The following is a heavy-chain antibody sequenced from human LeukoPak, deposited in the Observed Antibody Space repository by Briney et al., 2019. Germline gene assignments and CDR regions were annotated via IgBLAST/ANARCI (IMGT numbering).Heavy chain of an antibody. J-gene: IGHJ4*02. V-gene: IGHV4-30-4*01. CDR2: IYYSGST. D-gene: IGHD3-22*01. CDR1: GGSISSGDYY. CDR3: ARNGRGRNYGSSAYLPDY. Sequence: SQTLSLTCTVSGGSISSGDYYWSWIRQPPGKGLEWIGYIYYSGSTYYNPSLKSRVSISVDTSKNQFSLQLSSVTAADTAVYYCARNGRGRNYGSSAYLPDYWGQGTLVTVSS.